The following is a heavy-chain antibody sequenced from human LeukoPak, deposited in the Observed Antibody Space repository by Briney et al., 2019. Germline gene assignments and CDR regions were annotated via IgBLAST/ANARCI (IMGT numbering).Heavy chain of an antibody. V-gene: IGHV5-51*01. CDR3: ARHRGYCSSTSCRGNYFDY. CDR2: IYPGDSDT. J-gene: IGHJ4*02. D-gene: IGHD2-2*01. CDR1: GYSFTSYW. Sequence: GGALQISCEGSGYSFTSYWIGWGRPRPGKGVGWRGIIYPGDSDTRYSASFQGQVTISADKSISTAYLQWSSLKASDTAMYYCARHRGYCSSTSCRGNYFDYWGQGTLVTVSS.